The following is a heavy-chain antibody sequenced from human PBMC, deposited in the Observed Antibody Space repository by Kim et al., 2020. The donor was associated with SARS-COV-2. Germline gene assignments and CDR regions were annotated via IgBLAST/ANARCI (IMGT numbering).Heavy chain of an antibody. CDR2: VWYDGTNK. J-gene: IGHJ6*02. CDR3: AREDGDGDYSNGMDV. D-gene: IGHD4-17*01. V-gene: IGHV3-33*08. Sequence: GGSLRLSCAASGFRFSSYGMHWVRQAPGKGLEWVAVVWYDGTNKYYADSVKGRFTVSRDNSKKTLYLQMNSLRGEDTAVYYCAREDGDGDYSNGMDVWGQGTTVTVSS. CDR1: GFRFSSYG.